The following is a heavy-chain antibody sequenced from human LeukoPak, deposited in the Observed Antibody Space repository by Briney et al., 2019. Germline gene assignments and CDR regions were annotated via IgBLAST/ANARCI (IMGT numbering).Heavy chain of an antibody. CDR3: ARDGPDSSGYVILDY. CDR2: ISSDGSGT. V-gene: IGHV3-74*01. CDR1: GFTFSSYW. D-gene: IGHD3-22*01. Sequence: QTGGSLRLSCAASGFTFSSYWMHWVRQAPGKGLVWVSRISSDGSGTTYADSVKGQFTISRDNAKNTLYLQMNSLRAEDTAVYYCARDGPDSSGYVILDYWGQGTLVTVSS. J-gene: IGHJ4*02.